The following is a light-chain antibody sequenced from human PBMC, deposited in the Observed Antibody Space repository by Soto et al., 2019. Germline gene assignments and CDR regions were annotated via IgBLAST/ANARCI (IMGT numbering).Light chain of an antibody. Sequence: QSVLTQPPSASGSPGQSVTISCTGAGSDVGRYDYVSWYQQLPGKAPKLMIYDVSKRPSGVPDRFSGSKSGNTASLTVSGLQAEDEADYYCTSYAGSNTWVFGGGTQLTVL. CDR3: TSYAGSNTWV. CDR1: GSDVGRYDY. CDR2: DVS. V-gene: IGLV2-8*01. J-gene: IGLJ3*02.